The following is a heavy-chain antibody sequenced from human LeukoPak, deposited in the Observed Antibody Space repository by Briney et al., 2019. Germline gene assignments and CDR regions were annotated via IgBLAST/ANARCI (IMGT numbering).Heavy chain of an antibody. CDR2: IIPVFGSA. CDR1: GGTFSSYA. J-gene: IGHJ4*02. D-gene: IGHD1-26*01. Sequence: ASVKVSCKPSGGTFSSYAISWVRQAPGQGLEWMGGIIPVFGSANYAQKFQGRVTITADESTNTAHMELSSLRSDDTAVYYCARAAVRLVGATLYFDYWGQGTQVTVSS. V-gene: IGHV1-69*13. CDR3: ARAAVRLVGATLYFDY.